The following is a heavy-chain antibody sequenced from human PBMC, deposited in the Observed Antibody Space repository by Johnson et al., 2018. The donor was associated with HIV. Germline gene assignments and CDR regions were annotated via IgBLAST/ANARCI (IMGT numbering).Heavy chain of an antibody. D-gene: IGHD3-10*01. Sequence: QVQLVESGGGVVQPGGSLRLSCAASGFTFSSYGMHWVRQAPGKGLEWVAFIRYDGSNKYYADSVKGRFTISRDNSKNTVWLQMNSLRAEDTALYYCAKETGTQSAVEIWGQGTAVTVSS. CDR2: IRYDGSNK. CDR3: AKETGTQSAVEI. CDR1: GFTFSSYG. J-gene: IGHJ3*02. V-gene: IGHV3-30*02.